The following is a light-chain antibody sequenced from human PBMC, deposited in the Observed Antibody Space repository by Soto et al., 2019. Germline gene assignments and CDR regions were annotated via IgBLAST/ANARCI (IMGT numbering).Light chain of an antibody. CDR3: SAYPTSSTHVV. V-gene: IGLV2-14*01. J-gene: IGLJ2*01. CDR2: DVS. Sequence: QSVLTQPASVSGSPGQSITISCTGTSSDVGSYNYVSWYQQYPGKAPKLMIYDVSNRPSGVSYRFSGSKSGNTASLTISGLQAEDEADYYCSAYPTSSTHVVFGGGTNLTVL. CDR1: SSDVGSYNY.